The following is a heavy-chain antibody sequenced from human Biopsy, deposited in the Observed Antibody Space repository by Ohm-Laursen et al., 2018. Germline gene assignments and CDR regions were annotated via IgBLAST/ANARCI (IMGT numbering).Heavy chain of an antibody. CDR3: ARGGGYNWNNGWFDP. V-gene: IGHV1-69*13. Sequence: AAVKVSCKASGGTFSSSAITWVRRAPGQGLEWMGGIIGIFRTAHYAQKFQGRVTITADEFMSTAYMDLSSLRSEDTAVYYCARGGGYNWNNGWFDPWGQGTLVTVSS. D-gene: IGHD1/OR15-1a*01. CDR1: GGTFSSSA. CDR2: IIGIFRTA. J-gene: IGHJ5*02.